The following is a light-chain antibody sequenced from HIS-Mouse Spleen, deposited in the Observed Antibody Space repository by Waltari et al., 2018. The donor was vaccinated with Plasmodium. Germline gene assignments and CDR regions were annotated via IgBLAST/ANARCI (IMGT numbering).Light chain of an antibody. CDR1: SRAVGGFNC. Sequence: QSALTQPPSASGSPGQSVTISCTGTSRAVGGFNCVSWYQQHPGKAPKLMIYEVSKRPSGVPDRFSGSKSGNTASLTVSGLQAEDEADYYCSSYAGSNNYVFGTGTKVTVL. CDR3: SSYAGSNNYV. J-gene: IGLJ1*01. CDR2: EVS. V-gene: IGLV2-8*01.